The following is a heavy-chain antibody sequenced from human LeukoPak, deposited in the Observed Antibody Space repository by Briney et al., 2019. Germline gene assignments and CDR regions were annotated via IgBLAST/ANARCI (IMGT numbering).Heavy chain of an antibody. CDR1: GGSISSSSYY. D-gene: IGHD2-15*01. CDR3: ARGGRKVVAPAYYYYYMDV. Sequence: SETLSLTCTVSGGSISSSSYYWGWIRQPPGKGLEWIGSNYYSGSTYYNPSLKSRVTISVDTSKNQFSLKLSSVTAADTAVYYCARGGRKVVAPAYYYYYMDVWGKGTTVTVSS. CDR2: NYYSGST. V-gene: IGHV4-39*07. J-gene: IGHJ6*03.